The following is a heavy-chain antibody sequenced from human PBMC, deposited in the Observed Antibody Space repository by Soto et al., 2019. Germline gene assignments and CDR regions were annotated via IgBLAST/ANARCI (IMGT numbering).Heavy chain of an antibody. CDR3: AKRHPRAAAAGTSNVY. V-gene: IGHV3-23*01. J-gene: IGHJ4*02. CDR1: GFTFSSYA. Sequence: EVQLLESGGGLVQPGGSLRLSCAASGFTFSSYAMSWVRQAPGKGLEWVSAISGSGGSTYYADSVKGRFTISRDNSKNTLSLQMDSLSAEDTAVYYCAKRHPRAAAAGTSNVYGGQGTLVTVSS. D-gene: IGHD6-13*01. CDR2: ISGSGGST.